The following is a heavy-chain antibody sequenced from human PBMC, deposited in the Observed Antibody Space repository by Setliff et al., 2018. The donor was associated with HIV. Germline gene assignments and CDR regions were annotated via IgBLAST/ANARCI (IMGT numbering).Heavy chain of an antibody. CDR2: ISPDDSDT. CDR1: GYVFTNYW. J-gene: IGHJ6*03. V-gene: IGHV5-51*01. D-gene: IGHD6-19*01. Sequence: GESLKISCKSSGYVFTNYWIGWVRQMPGKGLEWMGIISPDDSDTRYSPSFQGQVTISVDKSISTAYLQWSSLKASDTAIYYCVRHRSAVAGTRIGYCYYMDVWGKGTTVTVSS. CDR3: VRHRSAVAGTRIGYCYYMDV.